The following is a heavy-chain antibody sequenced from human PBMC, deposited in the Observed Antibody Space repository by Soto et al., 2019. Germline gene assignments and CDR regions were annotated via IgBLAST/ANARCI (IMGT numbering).Heavy chain of an antibody. V-gene: IGHV3-30*03. Sequence: PGGSLRLSCAASGFTFSSYGMHWVRQAPGKGLEWVAVISYDGSNKYYADSVKGRFTISRDNSKNTLYLQMNSLRAEDTAVYYCAIYSQKVVAAPLDYWGQGTLVTV. J-gene: IGHJ4*02. D-gene: IGHD2-15*01. CDR1: GFTFSSYG. CDR2: ISYDGSNK. CDR3: AIYSQKVVAAPLDY.